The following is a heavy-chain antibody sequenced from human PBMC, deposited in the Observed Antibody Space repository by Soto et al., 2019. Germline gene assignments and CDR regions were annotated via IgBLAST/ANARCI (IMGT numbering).Heavy chain of an antibody. V-gene: IGHV3-74*01. Sequence: EVQLVESGGALVQPGGSLRLSCAASGFTFSNYWMHWVRQAPGKGRVWISRMNSDGSNTVYADAVKGRFTISRDNAKNTLYLQMNSLRVEGTAVYYCTTSKGGVSDGPINYWGQGTMVTVSS. J-gene: IGHJ4*02. CDR2: MNSDGSNT. D-gene: IGHD2-21*01. CDR1: GFTFSNYW. CDR3: TTSKGGVSDGPINY.